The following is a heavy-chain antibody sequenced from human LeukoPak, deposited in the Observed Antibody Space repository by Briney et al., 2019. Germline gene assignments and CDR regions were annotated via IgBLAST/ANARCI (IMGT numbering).Heavy chain of an antibody. J-gene: IGHJ4*02. CDR2: INPNSGGT. D-gene: IGHD3-10*01. CDR3: ARDLGDTYGSVGDFDY. CDR1: GYTFTGYY. Sequence: GASVKVSCKASGYTFTGYYMHWVRQAPGQGLEWMGWINPNSGGTNYAQKFQGRVTMTRDTSISTAYMELSRLRSDDTAVYYCARDLGDTYGSVGDFDYWGQGTLVTVSS. V-gene: IGHV1-2*02.